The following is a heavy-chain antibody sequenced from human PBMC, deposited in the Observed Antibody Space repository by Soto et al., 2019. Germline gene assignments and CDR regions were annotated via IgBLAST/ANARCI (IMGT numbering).Heavy chain of an antibody. CDR2: IYYSGST. CDR3: ARDHYYYDSSGYYYWFDP. Sequence: SETLSLTCTVSGDSISSYYWSWIRQPPEKGLEWIGYIYYSGSTNYNPSLKSRVTISVDTSKNQLSLKLTSVTAADTAVYYCARDHYYYDSSGYYYWFDPWGQGTPVTVSS. CDR1: GDSISSYY. J-gene: IGHJ5*02. D-gene: IGHD3-22*01. V-gene: IGHV4-59*01.